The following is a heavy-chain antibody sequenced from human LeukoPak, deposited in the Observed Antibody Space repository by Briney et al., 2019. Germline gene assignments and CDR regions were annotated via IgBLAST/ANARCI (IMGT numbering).Heavy chain of an antibody. J-gene: IGHJ4*02. CDR1: GFTFSSYA. CDR3: AKQLDHQQLSATGY. D-gene: IGHD4-11*01. Sequence: GGSLRLSCAASGFTFSSYALSWVRQAPGKGLEWVLTIGDSGYSTYYADSVKGRFTISRDNSKGALYLQMNSLRAEDTAVYFCAKQLDHQQLSATGYWGQGTLVTVSS. V-gene: IGHV3-23*01. CDR2: IGDSGYST.